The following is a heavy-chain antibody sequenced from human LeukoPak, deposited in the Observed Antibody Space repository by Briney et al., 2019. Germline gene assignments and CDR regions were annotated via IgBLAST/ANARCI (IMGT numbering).Heavy chain of an antibody. V-gene: IGHV4-59*11. Sequence: PETLSLTCTVSGGSISSHYWSWIRQPPGKGLEWIGYIYYSGSTNYNPSLKSRVTISVDTSKNQFSLKLSSVTAADTAVYYCAALYSSFPYFDYWGQGTLVTVSS. J-gene: IGHJ4*02. CDR1: GGSISSHY. CDR3: AALYSSFPYFDY. CDR2: IYYSGST. D-gene: IGHD6-6*01.